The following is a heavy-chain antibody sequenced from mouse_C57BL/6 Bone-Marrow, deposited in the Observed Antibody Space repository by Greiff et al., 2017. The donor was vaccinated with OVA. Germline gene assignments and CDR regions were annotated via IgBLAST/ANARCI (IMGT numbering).Heavy chain of an antibody. Sequence: EVQLQQSGPELVKPGASVKISCKASGYSFTDYNMNWVKQSNGKSLEWIGVINPNYGTTSYNQKFKGKATLTVYQSSSTAYMQLNSLTSEDSAVYYCARGVYGSQVHYFDYWGQGTTLTVSS. CDR1: GYSFTDYN. CDR2: INPNYGTT. V-gene: IGHV1-39*01. CDR3: ARGVYGSQVHYFDY. D-gene: IGHD1-1*01. J-gene: IGHJ2*01.